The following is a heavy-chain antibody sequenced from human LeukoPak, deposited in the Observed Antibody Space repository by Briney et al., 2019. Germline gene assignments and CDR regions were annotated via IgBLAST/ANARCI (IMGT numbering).Heavy chain of an antibody. CDR3: ARDHNGPYTFDY. Sequence: GGSLRLSCAASGFTFSNYEMNWVRQAPGKGLEWVSYISSSGTTIYYADSVKGRFTISRDNAKNSLSLQMNSLKVEDTAVYYCARDHNGPYTFDYWGQGTLVTVSS. CDR1: GFTFSNYE. CDR2: ISSSGTTI. D-gene: IGHD2-2*02. J-gene: IGHJ4*02. V-gene: IGHV3-48*03.